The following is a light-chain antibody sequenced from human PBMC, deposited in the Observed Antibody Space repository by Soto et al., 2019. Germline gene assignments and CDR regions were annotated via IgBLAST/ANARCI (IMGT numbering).Light chain of an antibody. CDR3: QQRSNWPLT. Sequence: ESVFTQSPATLSLSPGERATLSCRASQSVSSHLAWYQQKPGQAPRLLIYDASXXAAGIPARFSGSGSGTDFTLTISSLEPEDFAVYYCQQRSNWPLTFGGGTKVDIK. V-gene: IGKV3-11*01. CDR1: QSVSSH. J-gene: IGKJ4*01. CDR2: DAS.